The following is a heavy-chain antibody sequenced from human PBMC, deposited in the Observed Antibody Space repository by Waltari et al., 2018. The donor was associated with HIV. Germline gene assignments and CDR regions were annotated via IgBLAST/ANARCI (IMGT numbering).Heavy chain of an antibody. CDR2: IYYSGST. V-gene: IGHV4-31*03. D-gene: IGHD3-3*01. Sequence: QVQLQESGPGLVKPSQPLSLTCTVSGGSISSSDSYWSWIRQHHGTGLEWIGYIYYSGSTYYNPSLKNRLNISVDTSKKQFSLRLSSVTAADTAVYYCARVLSVYNDFWSGNAYYFDCWGQGTLVTVSS. CDR3: ARVLSVYNDFWSGNAYYFDC. CDR1: GGSISSSDSY. J-gene: IGHJ4*02.